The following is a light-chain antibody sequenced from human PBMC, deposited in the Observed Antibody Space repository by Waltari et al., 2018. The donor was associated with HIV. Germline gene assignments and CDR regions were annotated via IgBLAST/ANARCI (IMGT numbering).Light chain of an antibody. CDR1: STDHGAYDY. V-gene: IGLV2-8*01. CDR3: SSYGDSLRVL. J-gene: IGLJ3*02. Sequence: QSALTQPPSASGSLGQSVTISCTGPSTDHGAYDYVSWFQQHPRSAPKLLLYEVTRRPSTVSDRFSGSRSGSTAFLTVAGLQPDDEATYFCSSYGDSLRVLFGGGTNVTVL. CDR2: EVT.